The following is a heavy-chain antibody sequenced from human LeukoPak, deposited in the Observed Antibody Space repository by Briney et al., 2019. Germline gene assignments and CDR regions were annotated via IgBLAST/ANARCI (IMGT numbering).Heavy chain of an antibody. J-gene: IGHJ6*03. V-gene: IGHV3-7*01. D-gene: IGHD1-26*01. Sequence: GGSLRLSCAASGFTFSSYAMHWVRQAPGKGLEWVANIKQDGSEKYYVDSVKGRFTISRDNAKNSLYLQMNSLRAEDTAVYYCAREVEWELPPHDYYYYYMDVWGKGTTVTVSS. CDR1: GFTFSSYA. CDR2: IKQDGSEK. CDR3: AREVEWELPPHDYYYYYMDV.